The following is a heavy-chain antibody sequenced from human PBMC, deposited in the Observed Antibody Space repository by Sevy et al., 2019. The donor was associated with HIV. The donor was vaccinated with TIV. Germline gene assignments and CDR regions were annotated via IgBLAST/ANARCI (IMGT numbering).Heavy chain of an antibody. CDR2: IKGKIYHGTI. V-gene: IGHV3-15*01. CDR3: TTATWSQEDYYNS. CDR1: GFTFSNAW. J-gene: IGHJ5*02. D-gene: IGHD3-10*01. Sequence: GGSLRLSCAASGFTFSNAWMSWVRQAPGKGLEWVGRIKGKIYHGTIDYAAPVKGRFRISRDDSKNTLYLQMNSLKTEDTAVYYCTTATWSQEDYYNSWGQGTLVTVSS.